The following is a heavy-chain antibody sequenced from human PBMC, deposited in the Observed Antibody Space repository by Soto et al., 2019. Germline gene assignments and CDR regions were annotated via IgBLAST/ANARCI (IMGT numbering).Heavy chain of an antibody. V-gene: IGHV1-18*04. CDR3: ASSDSAHGRVYYYYGMDV. CDR2: ISAYNGNT. D-gene: IGHD2-21*01. CDR1: GYTFTSYG. Sequence: GASVKVSCKASGYTFTSYGISWVRQAPGQGLEWMGWISAYNGNTNYAQKLQGRVTMTTDTSTSTAYMELRSLRSDDTAVYYCASSDSAHGRVYYYYGMDVWGQGTTVTVSS. J-gene: IGHJ6*02.